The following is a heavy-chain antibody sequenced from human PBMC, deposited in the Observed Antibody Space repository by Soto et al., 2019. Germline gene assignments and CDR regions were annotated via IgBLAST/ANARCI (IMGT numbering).Heavy chain of an antibody. V-gene: IGHV1-18*01. CDR1: GYTFTSYG. J-gene: IGHJ6*02. CDR3: ARETGDVRCYYGMDV. Sequence: ASVKVSCKASGYTFTSYGISWVRQAPGQGLEWMGWISAYNGNTNYAQKLQGRVTMTTDTSTSTAYMELRSLRSDDTAVYYCARETGDVRCYYGMDVWGQGTTVTVSS. CDR2: ISAYNGNT. D-gene: IGHD7-27*01.